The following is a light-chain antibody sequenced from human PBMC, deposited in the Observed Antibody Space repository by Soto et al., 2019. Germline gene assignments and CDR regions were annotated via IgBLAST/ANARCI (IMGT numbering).Light chain of an antibody. V-gene: IGLV2-14*03. CDR1: SSDGDY. CDR2: DVT. Sequence: QSALTQPASVSGSPGQSITISCTVTSSDGDYVSWYQQHPGKAPKLIISDVTNRPSGVSNRVSGATSDYTASLTISGLQAEEEADDYCSSYTAASSLDVVFGGGTKLTVL. J-gene: IGLJ2*01. CDR3: SSYTAASSLDVV.